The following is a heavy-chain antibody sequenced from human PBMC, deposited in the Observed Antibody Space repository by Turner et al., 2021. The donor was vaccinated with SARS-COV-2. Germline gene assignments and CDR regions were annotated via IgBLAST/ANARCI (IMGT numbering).Heavy chain of an antibody. J-gene: IGHJ5*02. CDR3: SRHASIVRGSPFDP. Sequence: QLQLQASGPGLVKPSETLSLTCTVSVGSISNSNYYWGWIRQPPGKGPEWIGRIYYSGSTYYNTFLKSRVTISVDTSKNQFSLKLSSVTTADTALYYCSRHASIVRGSPFDPWGQGTLVTVSS. D-gene: IGHD3-10*02. V-gene: IGHV4-39*01. CDR2: IYYSGST. CDR1: VGSISNSNYY.